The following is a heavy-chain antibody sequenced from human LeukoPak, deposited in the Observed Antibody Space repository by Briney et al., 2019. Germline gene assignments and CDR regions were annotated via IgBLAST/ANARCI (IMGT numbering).Heavy chain of an antibody. CDR1: GFTFSNYA. D-gene: IGHD3/OR15-3a*01. V-gene: IGHV3-23*01. Sequence: GGSLRLSCTASGFTFSNYAMSWVRQAPGKGLEWVSAISGSGGGTYFADSVKGRSTISRDNSKNTLYLQMNSLRAEDTAVYYCAKFNMDWEPRLPDYWGQGTLVTVSS. CDR3: AKFNMDWEPRLPDY. CDR2: ISGSGGGT. J-gene: IGHJ4*02.